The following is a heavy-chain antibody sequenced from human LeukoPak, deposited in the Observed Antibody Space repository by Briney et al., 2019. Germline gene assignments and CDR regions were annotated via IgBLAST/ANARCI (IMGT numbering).Heavy chain of an antibody. J-gene: IGHJ6*03. CDR2: XSXXXGNT. D-gene: IGHD2-2*02. V-gene: IGHV1-18*01. Sequence: MXXXSXXXGNTNYAQKLQGRVTMTTDTSTSTAYMELRSLRSDDTAVYYCARGYCSSTSCFTHYYYYMDVWGKGTTVTVSS. CDR3: ARGYCSSTSCFTHYYYYMDV.